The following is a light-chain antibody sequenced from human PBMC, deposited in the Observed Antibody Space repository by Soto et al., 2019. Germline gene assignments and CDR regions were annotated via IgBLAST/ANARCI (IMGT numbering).Light chain of an antibody. CDR1: QSIGRR. J-gene: IGKJ1*01. Sequence: DIQMTQSPSTLSASLGDRVTITCRASQSIGRRLAWYQQTPGKAPKLLIYKASTLQTGVPSRFSGSGSGTEFTLTISSLQPGDFATFYCQQYETFSGTFGPGTKVEI. CDR2: KAS. V-gene: IGKV1-5*03. CDR3: QQYETFSGT.